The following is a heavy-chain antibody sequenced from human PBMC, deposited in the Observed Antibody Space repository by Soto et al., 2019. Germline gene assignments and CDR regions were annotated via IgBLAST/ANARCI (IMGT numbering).Heavy chain of an antibody. V-gene: IGHV1-69*01. CDR3: AAELGFGKLXXV. J-gene: IGHJ6*01. D-gene: IGHD7-27*01. CDR2: IIPLFGTT. Sequence: QVQVVQSGVEVRRPGSSVKVSCKASGDTFKNCVISWVRQAPGQGLEWMGGIIPLFGTTDFAQRFQGRLTITTDESTTTAYMELSRLRSEDTATYYCAAELGFGKLXXVW. CDR1: GDTFKNCV.